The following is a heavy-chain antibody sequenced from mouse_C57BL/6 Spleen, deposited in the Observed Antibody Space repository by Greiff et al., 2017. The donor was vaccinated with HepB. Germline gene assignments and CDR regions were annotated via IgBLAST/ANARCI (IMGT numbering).Heavy chain of an antibody. CDR1: GFTFSSYT. J-gene: IGHJ2*01. D-gene: IGHD2-1*01. V-gene: IGHV5-9*01. CDR2: ISGGGGHT. CDR3: ARRDGNYFDY. Sequence: EVQLVESGGGLVKPGGSLKLSCAASGFTFSSYTMSWVRQTPEKRLEWVATISGGGGHTYYPDSVKGRFTIARDNAKNTPYLQRSSLRSEDTALYYCARRDGNYFDYWGQGTTLTVSS.